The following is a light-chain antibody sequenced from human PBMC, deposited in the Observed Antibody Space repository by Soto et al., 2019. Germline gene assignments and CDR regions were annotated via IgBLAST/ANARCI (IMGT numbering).Light chain of an antibody. CDR3: HQYGFSLRT. CDR1: QRVSGNY. V-gene: IGKV3-20*01. CDR2: GAS. J-gene: IGKJ1*01. Sequence: EIVLTQSPGTLSLSPGERATLSCRASQRVSGNYLAWYQQKPGQAPRLLIYGASGRASGIPDRFSGSGSGTDFTLTISRLEPEDFAVYHCHQYGFSLRTFGQGSRVDI.